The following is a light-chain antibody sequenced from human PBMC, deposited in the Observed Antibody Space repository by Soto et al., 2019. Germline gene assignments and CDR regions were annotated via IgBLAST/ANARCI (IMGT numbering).Light chain of an antibody. J-gene: IGKJ1*01. Sequence: EIVLTPSPVTQSLSPGERATLSCRASQSVSNNYLAWYQQKPGQAPRLLIYGASNRATGIPDRFSGSGSGTDFTLTISRLEPEDFAVYYCQQYGSSGTFGQGTKVDIK. CDR2: GAS. V-gene: IGKV3-20*01. CDR1: QSVSNNY. CDR3: QQYGSSGT.